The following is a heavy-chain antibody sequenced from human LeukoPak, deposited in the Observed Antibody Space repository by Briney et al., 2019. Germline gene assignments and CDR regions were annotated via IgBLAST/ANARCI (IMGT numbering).Heavy chain of an antibody. J-gene: IGHJ4*02. CDR1: GGTFSSFA. V-gene: IGHV1-2*02. CDR2: INPNSGGT. CDR3: AREYSSPRDY. Sequence: GPVKVSCKSSGGTFSSFAISWVRQAPGQGLEWMGWINPNSGGTNYAQKFQGRVTMTRDTSISTAYMELSRLRSDDTAVYYCAREYSSPRDYWGQGTLVTVSS. D-gene: IGHD6-13*01.